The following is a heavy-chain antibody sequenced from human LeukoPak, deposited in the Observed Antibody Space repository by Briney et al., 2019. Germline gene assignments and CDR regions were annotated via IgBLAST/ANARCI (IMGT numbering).Heavy chain of an antibody. CDR1: GGSISSYY. CDR2: IYTSGST. Sequence: SETLSLTCTVSGGSISSYYRSWIRQPAGKGLEWIGRIYTSGSTNYNPSLKSRVTMSVDTSKNQFSLKLSSVTAADTAVYYCARENSVYDFWSGYSYYFDYWGQGTLVTVSS. J-gene: IGHJ4*02. V-gene: IGHV4-4*07. CDR3: ARENSVYDFWSGYSYYFDY. D-gene: IGHD3-3*01.